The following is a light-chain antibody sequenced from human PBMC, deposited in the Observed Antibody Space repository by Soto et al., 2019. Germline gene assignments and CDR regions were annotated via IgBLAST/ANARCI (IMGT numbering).Light chain of an antibody. CDR2: GAS. Sequence: EIVMTQSPATLSVSPGERATLSCRASQSVSSNLAWYQQKPGQAPRLLIYGASTRATGIPARFSGSGSGTEFTLTISSLQSEDIAVYYCQQCNNWPRTSGHGTKVEIK. CDR3: QQCNNWPRT. CDR1: QSVSSN. J-gene: IGKJ1*01. V-gene: IGKV3-15*01.